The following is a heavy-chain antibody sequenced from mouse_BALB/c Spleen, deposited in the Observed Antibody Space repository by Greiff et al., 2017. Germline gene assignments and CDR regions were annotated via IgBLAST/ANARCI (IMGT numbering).Heavy chain of an antibody. CDR1: GYTFTSYY. Sequence: VKLQESGAELVKPGASVKLSCKASGYTFTSYYMYWVKQRPGQGLEWIGEINPSNGGTNFNEKFKSKATLTVDKSSSTAYMQLSSLTSEDSAVYYCTRSRLAGDYYAMDYWGQGTSVTVSS. D-gene: IGHD6-1*01. J-gene: IGHJ4*01. V-gene: IGHV1S81*02. CDR2: INPSNGGT. CDR3: TRSRLAGDYYAMDY.